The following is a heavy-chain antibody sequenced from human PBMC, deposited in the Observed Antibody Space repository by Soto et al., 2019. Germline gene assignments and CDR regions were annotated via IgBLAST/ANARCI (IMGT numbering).Heavy chain of an antibody. V-gene: IGHV4-34*01. Sequence: SKTLSLTCSVYGGSFSGYYWSWIRQPPGKGLEWIGEINHSGSTNYNPSLKSRVTISVDTSKNQFSLKLSSVTAADTAVYYCARAHGSSGPWWSWGQGNLVTVSS. J-gene: IGHJ5*02. CDR3: ARAHGSSGPWWS. CDR2: INHSGST. CDR1: GGSFSGYY. D-gene: IGHD3-22*01.